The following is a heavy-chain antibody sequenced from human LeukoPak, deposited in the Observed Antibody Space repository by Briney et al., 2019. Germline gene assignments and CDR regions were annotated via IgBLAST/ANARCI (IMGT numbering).Heavy chain of an antibody. Sequence: ASVKVSCKASGYTFTGYYMHWVRPAPGQGLEWMGWINPNSGGTNYAQKFQGRVTMTRDTSISTAYMELSRLRSDDTAVYYCARGPDYGDYIGYWGQGTLVTVSS. CDR2: INPNSGGT. CDR1: GYTFTGYY. J-gene: IGHJ4*02. CDR3: ARGPDYGDYIGY. D-gene: IGHD4-17*01. V-gene: IGHV1-2*02.